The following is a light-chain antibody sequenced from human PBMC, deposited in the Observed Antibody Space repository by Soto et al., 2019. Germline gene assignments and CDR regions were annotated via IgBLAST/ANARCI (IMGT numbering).Light chain of an antibody. J-gene: IGKJ4*01. Sequence: DIQMTQSPSTLSASVGDRVTITCRASQSIRGWLAWYQQKPGKAPKLLIYAASTLQSGVPSRFSGSGSGTDFTLTISCLQSEDFATYYCQQYYSYSLTFGGGTKVDIK. V-gene: IGKV1-5*01. CDR1: QSIRGW. CDR2: AAS. CDR3: QQYYSYSLT.